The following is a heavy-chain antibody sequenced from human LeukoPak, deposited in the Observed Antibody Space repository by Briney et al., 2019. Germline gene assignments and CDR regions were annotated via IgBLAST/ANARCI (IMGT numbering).Heavy chain of an antibody. D-gene: IGHD5-12*01. CDR1: GFTFSTYG. CDR2: ISGSSSAV. J-gene: IGHJ4*02. Sequence: GGSLRLSCAASGFTFSTYGMNWVRQAPGKGLEWVSYISGSSSAVYYTDSVKGRFTISRDNAEKSVYLQMNGLRAENTAVYYCATYSGYDRIFDHWGQGTLVTVSS. CDR3: ATYSGYDRIFDH. V-gene: IGHV3-48*01.